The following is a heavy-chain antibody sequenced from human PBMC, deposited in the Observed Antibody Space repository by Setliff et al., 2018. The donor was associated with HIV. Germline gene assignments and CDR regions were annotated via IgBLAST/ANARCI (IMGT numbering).Heavy chain of an antibody. V-gene: IGHV1-69*06. CDR1: GGTFNRYA. Sequence: SVKVSCKASGGTFNRYAISWVRQAPGQGLEWMGRIIPVFGTTNYEPNFQGRVTITADKSTSAAYMELNSLKSEDTAIYYCARGAFRSGALYAFDIWGQGTMVTVSS. D-gene: IGHD3-3*01. J-gene: IGHJ3*02. CDR2: IIPVFGTT. CDR3: ARGAFRSGALYAFDI.